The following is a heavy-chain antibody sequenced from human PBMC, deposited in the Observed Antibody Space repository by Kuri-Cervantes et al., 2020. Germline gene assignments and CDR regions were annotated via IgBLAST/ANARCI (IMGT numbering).Heavy chain of an antibody. CDR2: IYYSGIT. V-gene: IGHV4-59*01. CDR1: GSSMSSYY. D-gene: IGHD3-9*01. J-gene: IGHJ4*02. Sequence: ESLKISCTVSGSSMSSYYWSWIRQPPGKGLEWIGNIYYSGITNYSPSLKSRVTISVDMSKNQFSLKLTSVTAADTAVYYCARAAGTGYYDYWGQGTLVAVSS. CDR3: ARAAGTGYYDY.